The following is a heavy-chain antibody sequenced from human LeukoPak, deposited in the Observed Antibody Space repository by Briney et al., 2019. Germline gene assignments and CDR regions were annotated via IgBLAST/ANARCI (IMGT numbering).Heavy chain of an antibody. CDR1: GFSFSTYA. CDR3: VKVGGGSYSSGWYFRD. J-gene: IGHJ4*02. V-gene: IGHV3-23*01. CDR2: IGGSGYTT. D-gene: IGHD6-19*01. Sequence: PGGSLRLSCAAPGFSFSTYAMTWLRQAPGKGLECVSTIGGSGYTTYYADSVKGRFTISRDNSKNTLYLQMSSLKDEDTAVYYCVKVGGGSYSSGWYFRDWGQGTLVTVSS.